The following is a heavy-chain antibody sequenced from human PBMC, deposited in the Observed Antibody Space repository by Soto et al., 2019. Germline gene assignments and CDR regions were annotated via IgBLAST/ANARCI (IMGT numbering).Heavy chain of an antibody. D-gene: IGHD3-16*02. V-gene: IGHV3-30-3*01. CDR2: ISYDGNNK. CDR1: GFTFSSYA. J-gene: IGHJ4*02. CDR3: AGDRLRLGELSLIGYFDY. Sequence: QVQLVESGGGVVQPGRSLRLSCAASGFTFSSYAMHWVRQAPGRGLEWVATISYDGNNKYYADSVKGRFTISRDNSKNTVYLQMNSLRAEDTAVSYCAGDRLRLGELSLIGYFDYWGQGTLVTVSS.